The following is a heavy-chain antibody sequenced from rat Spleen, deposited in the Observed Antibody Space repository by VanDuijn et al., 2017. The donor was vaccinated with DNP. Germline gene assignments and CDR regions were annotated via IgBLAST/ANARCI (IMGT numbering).Heavy chain of an antibody. J-gene: IGHJ4*01. CDR3: APFGVYAMDA. D-gene: IGHD4-3*01. CDR1: GYTFTTYY. V-gene: IGHV1-43*01. Sequence: QVQLQQSGAELAKPGSSVMISCRASGYTFTTYYIGWIKQTTRQGLEYIGYINTGSGGTNYNEKLQGKATLTVDKSSSTAFMQLSSLTPDDSAVYYCAPFGVYAMDAWGQGTSVTVSS. CDR2: INTGSGGT.